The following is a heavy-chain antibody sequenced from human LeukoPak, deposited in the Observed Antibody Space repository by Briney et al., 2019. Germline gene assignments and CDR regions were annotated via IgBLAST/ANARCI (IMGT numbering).Heavy chain of an antibody. CDR3: ARDNYGGAFDY. CDR1: GFIFSSYW. J-gene: IGHJ4*02. Sequence: GGSLRLSCAASGFIFSSYWLSWVRQAPGKGLEWVASIKQDGSEKYYVDSVKGRFTISRDNAKNSLYLQMNSLRAEDTAVYYCARDNYGGAFDYWGQGALVTVSS. CDR2: IKQDGSEK. V-gene: IGHV3-7*01. D-gene: IGHD3-10*01.